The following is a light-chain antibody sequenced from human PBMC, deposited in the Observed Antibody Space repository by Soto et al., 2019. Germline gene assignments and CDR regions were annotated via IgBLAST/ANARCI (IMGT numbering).Light chain of an antibody. CDR3: CLSPGSLTWL. CDR1: GSDVGDSSH. Sequence: QSALTQPRSVSGSPGQSVTISCTATGSDVGDSSHVSWYQLHPGKAPKLMIYEVNNRPSGVPERFSGYKSGSTASLTISGIQAEDEAEYYCCLSPGSLTWLFGGGTKVTVL. J-gene: IGLJ3*02. V-gene: IGLV2-11*01. CDR2: EVN.